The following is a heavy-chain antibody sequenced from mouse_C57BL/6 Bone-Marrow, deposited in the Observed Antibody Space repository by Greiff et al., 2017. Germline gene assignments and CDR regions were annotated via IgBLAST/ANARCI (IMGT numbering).Heavy chain of an antibody. CDR3: AQTAQALYYFDY. Sequence: QVQLQQPGAELVKPGASVKLSCKASGYTFTSYWMQWVKQRPGQGLAWIGELDPSDSDTNYNQKFKGKATLTVDTSSSTADMQLSSLTSEDSAVYYCAQTAQALYYFDYWGQGTTLTVSS. J-gene: IGHJ2*01. V-gene: IGHV1-50*01. CDR1: GYTFTSYW. CDR2: LDPSDSDT. D-gene: IGHD3-2*02.